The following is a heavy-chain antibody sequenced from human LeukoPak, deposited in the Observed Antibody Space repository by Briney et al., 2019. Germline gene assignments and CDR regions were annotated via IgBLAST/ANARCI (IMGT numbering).Heavy chain of an antibody. Sequence: GGSLGLSCAASGFTFSSFWMGWVRQAPGKGLEWVASIKYDESEKHHVDSVKGRFTISGDNAKNSLNLQMNSLRAEDTAVYFCARVTTNGYFEYWGQGTLVTVSS. CDR2: IKYDESEK. V-gene: IGHV3-7*04. CDR3: ARVTTNGYFEY. CDR1: GFTFSSFW. J-gene: IGHJ4*02. D-gene: IGHD1-1*01.